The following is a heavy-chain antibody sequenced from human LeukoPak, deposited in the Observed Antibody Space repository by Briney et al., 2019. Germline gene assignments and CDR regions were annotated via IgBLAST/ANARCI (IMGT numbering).Heavy chain of an antibody. CDR3: AKDLFVGTY. CDR2: ISGSGGST. D-gene: IGHD2-15*01. J-gene: IGHJ4*02. V-gene: IGHV3-23*01. CDR1: GFTFSSYA. Sequence: RPGGSLRLSCAASGFTFSSYAMSWVRQAPGKGLEWVSGISGSGGSTYYADSVKGRFTISRDNSKNTVYLQMNSLRAEDTAVYYCAKDLFVGTYWGQGTLVTVSS.